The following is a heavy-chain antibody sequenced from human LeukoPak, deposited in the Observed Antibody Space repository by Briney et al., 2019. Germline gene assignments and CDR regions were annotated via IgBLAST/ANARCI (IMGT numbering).Heavy chain of an antibody. Sequence: PGGSLRLSCAVSGFTFSNAWMSWVRQAPGKGLEWVGRIKTKTDGETTDYAAPVKGRFTISRDDSKKMLFLQMNSLKTEDTAVYYCTPIERWLQISLAYWGQGTLVTVSS. CDR1: GFTFSNAW. CDR2: IKTKTDGETT. J-gene: IGHJ4*02. D-gene: IGHD5-24*01. V-gene: IGHV3-15*01. CDR3: TPIERWLQISLAY.